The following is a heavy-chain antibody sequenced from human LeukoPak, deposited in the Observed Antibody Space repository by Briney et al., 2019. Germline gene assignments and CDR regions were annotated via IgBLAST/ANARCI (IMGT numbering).Heavy chain of an antibody. CDR1: GGTFSSYA. Sequence: SVKVSCKASGGTFSSYAISWVRQAPGQGLEWMGGIIPIFGTANYAQKFQGRVTITADKSTSTAYMELSSLRSEDTAVYYCASHYYDSSGWSSPFDIWGQGTMVTVSS. CDR3: ASHYYDSSGWSSPFDI. V-gene: IGHV1-69*06. D-gene: IGHD3-22*01. J-gene: IGHJ3*02. CDR2: IIPIFGTA.